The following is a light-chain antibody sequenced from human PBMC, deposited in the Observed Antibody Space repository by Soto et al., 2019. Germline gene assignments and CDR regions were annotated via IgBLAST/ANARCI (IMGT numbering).Light chain of an antibody. J-gene: IGLJ1*01. Sequence: QSVLTQPRSVSGAPRQSVTISCTGTSSDVGRYDYVSWYQQHPGKAPKLIVYDVTERPSGVPDRFSGSKSGNTASLTISGLQAEDEADYSCCSFAGSYSYVFGTGTKVTVL. CDR2: DVT. CDR1: SSDVGRYDY. V-gene: IGLV2-11*01. CDR3: CSFAGSYSYV.